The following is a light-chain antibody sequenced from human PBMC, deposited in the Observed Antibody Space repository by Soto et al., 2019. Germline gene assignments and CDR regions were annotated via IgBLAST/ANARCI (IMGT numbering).Light chain of an antibody. J-gene: IGLJ2*01. CDR2: DNN. V-gene: IGLV1-51*01. CDR1: SFNIGANF. CDR3: GTCESSMNFEV. Sequence: QSVLTQPPSVSAAPGQMVTISCSGTSFNIGANFVSWYQHLPGRAPKLLIFDNNKRPSGIPDRFSGSKSGTSGTLGITGLQTGDEADYYCGTCESSMNFEVFGGGTKLTVL.